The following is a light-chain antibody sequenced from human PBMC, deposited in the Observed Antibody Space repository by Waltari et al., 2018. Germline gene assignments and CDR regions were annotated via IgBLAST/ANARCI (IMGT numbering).Light chain of an antibody. Sequence: EVVLTQSPGTLSLSPGARATIFCRASQSISRYLVWYQQRPGQAPRLLIYGASIRAAGIPDRFSGSGSGTDFTLSISRLEPEDFAVYYCQNHERLPATFGQGTRVEIK. CDR3: QNHERLPAT. CDR2: GAS. V-gene: IGKV3-20*01. CDR1: QSISRY. J-gene: IGKJ1*01.